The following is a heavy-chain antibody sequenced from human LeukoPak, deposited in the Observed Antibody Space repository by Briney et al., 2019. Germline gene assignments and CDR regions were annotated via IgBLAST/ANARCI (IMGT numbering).Heavy chain of an antibody. V-gene: IGHV3-30*04. CDR2: ISDDDGRNK. CDR1: GFTFRYYL. CDR3: ARDLGASYYNAMDV. J-gene: IGHJ6*02. Sequence: GGSLRLSCAASGFTFRYYLIHWVRQTPGKELEWVAGISDDDGRNKYYADSVKGRFTISRDNSRNTLYLQMNSLRAEDTAVYYCARDLGASYYNAMDVRGPGTTVTVSS.